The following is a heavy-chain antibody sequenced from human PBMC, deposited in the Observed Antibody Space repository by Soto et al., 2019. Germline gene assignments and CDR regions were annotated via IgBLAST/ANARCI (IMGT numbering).Heavy chain of an antibody. CDR1: GFTFSYYD. CDR2: IHSDGSST. Sequence: GGSLRLSCSASGFTFSYYDMDWVRQAPGKGLVWVSDIHSDGSSTNYADSVKGRFTISRDNAKNTLYLQMNSLRAEDTAVYYCARGDKGGFDLWGQGTTVTVSS. D-gene: IGHD2-21*02. J-gene: IGHJ3*01. CDR3: ARGDKGGFDL. V-gene: IGHV3-74*01.